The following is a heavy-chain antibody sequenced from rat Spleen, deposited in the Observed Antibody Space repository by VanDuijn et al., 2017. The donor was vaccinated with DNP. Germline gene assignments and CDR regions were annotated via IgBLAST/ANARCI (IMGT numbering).Heavy chain of an antibody. J-gene: IGHJ2*01. D-gene: IGHD5-1*01. CDR2: ISYDGSST. Sequence: EVLLVESDGGLVQPGRSLKLSCAVSGFTFSDYYMAWVRQAPTKGLEWVATISYDGSSTYYRDSVKGRFTISRDNAKSTLYLQMDSLRSEDTATYYCATHRLGFDYWGQGVMVTVSS. V-gene: IGHV5-29*01. CDR1: GFTFSDYY. CDR3: ATHRLGFDY.